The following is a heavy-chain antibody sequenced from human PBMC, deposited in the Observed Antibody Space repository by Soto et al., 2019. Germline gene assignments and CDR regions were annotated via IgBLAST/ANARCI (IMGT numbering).Heavy chain of an antibody. CDR2: IYYSGRT. J-gene: IGHJ5*02. V-gene: IGHV4-59*08. Sequence: ETLSLTCTVSGGSISSYYWSWIRQPPGKGLEWIGYIYYSGRTNYNPSLKSRVTISVDTSKNQFSLKLSSVTAADTAVYYCARHGLAAAWSWFDPWGQGTLVTVSS. CDR3: ARHGLAAAWSWFDP. D-gene: IGHD6-13*01. CDR1: GGSISSYY.